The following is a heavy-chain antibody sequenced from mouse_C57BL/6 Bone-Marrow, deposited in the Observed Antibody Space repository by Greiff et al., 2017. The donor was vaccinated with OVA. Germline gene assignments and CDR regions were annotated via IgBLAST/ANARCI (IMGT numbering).Heavy chain of an antibody. CDR3: TRYNLTPYFDY. V-gene: IGHV1-5*01. Sequence: VQLKESGTVLARPGASVKMSCKTSGYTFTSYWMHWVKQRPGQGLEWIGGIYPGNSDTSYNQKFKGKAKLTAVPSASTAYMELSSMTNEDAAVYYCTRYNLTPYFDYWGQGTTLTVSS. CDR2: IYPGNSDT. J-gene: IGHJ2*01. CDR1: GYTFTSYW. D-gene: IGHD4-1*01.